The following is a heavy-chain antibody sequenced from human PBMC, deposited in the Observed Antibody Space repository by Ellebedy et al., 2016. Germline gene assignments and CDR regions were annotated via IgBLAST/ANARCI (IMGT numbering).Heavy chain of an antibody. J-gene: IGHJ1*01. CDR1: GYTFPSYD. V-gene: IGHV1-8*01. D-gene: IGHD2-15*01. Sequence: ASVKVSXKASGYTFPSYDFNWVRQATGQGLEWMGWMNPNSGNTGYAQKFQGRVTMTKNTSARTAYMELSSLRSEDTAVYYCARGRCHGDNCYSSYFYHWGQGTLVTVSS. CDR3: ARGRCHGDNCYSSYFYH. CDR2: MNPNSGNT.